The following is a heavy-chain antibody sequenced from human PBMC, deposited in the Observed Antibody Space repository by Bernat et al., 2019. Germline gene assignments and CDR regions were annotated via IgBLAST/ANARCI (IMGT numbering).Heavy chain of an antibody. CDR3: ARSLGGPYQFDH. D-gene: IGHD2-2*01. CDR2: VNSDGSSA. CDR1: GFTFSTYW. V-gene: IGHV3-74*01. J-gene: IGHJ4*02. Sequence: EVQLVESGGDLVQPGGSLRLSCAVSGFTFSTYWMHWVRQAPGRGLVWVSRVNSDGSSASYAASGKGRFTFTRDNTKNTLFLQMDSLRAEDTAVYYCARSLGGPYQFDHWGQGTLVTVSS.